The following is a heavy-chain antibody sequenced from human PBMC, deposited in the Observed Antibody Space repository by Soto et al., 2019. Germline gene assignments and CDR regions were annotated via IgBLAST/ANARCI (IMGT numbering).Heavy chain of an antibody. D-gene: IGHD4-4*01. CDR3: ARDPSTINKLIGVWFDP. J-gene: IGHJ5*02. CDR1: GDTFGRFT. CDR2: IKPISDIT. V-gene: IGHV1-69*13. Sequence: SVKVSCKASGDTFGRFTINWVRQAPGQGLEWMGGIKPISDITNYAQRFQGRVTFTADASTSTVYLELSSLRSGDTAMYYCARDPSTINKLIGVWFDPWGQGTLVTVSS.